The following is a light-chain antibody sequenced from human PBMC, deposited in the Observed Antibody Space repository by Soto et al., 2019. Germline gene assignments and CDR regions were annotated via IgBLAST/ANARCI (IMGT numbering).Light chain of an antibody. CDR2: KAS. J-gene: IGKJ4*01. CDR1: QTISSW. CDR3: KRCNSYSGA. Sequence: DITMTQSLSTLYGHVEDRVTIACRASQTISSWLAWYQQKPGKAPKLLIYKASTLKSGVPSRFSGSGSGTELTLAFRSLRPYDFASSHFKRCNSYSGAIGVGTKVDIK. V-gene: IGKV1-5*03.